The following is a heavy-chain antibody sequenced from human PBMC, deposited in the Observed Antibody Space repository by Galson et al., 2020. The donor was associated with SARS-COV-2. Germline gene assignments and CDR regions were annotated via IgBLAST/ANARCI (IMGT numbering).Heavy chain of an antibody. CDR2: IYTNGST. CDR3: ARESRWELYFDH. D-gene: IGHD1-26*01. Sequence: SETLSLTCTVSGGSISSGSYYWSWIPQPAGNGLEWIGRIYTNGSTNYNPSLKSLVTISVDTSKNQFSRKLSSVTAADTAVYYCARESRWELYFDHWGQGTLVTGSS. CDR1: GGSISSGSYY. V-gene: IGHV4-61*02. J-gene: IGHJ4*02.